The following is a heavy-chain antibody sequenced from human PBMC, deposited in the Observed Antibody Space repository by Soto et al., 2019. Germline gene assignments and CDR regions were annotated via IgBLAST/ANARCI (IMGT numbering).Heavy chain of an antibody. CDR2: VYHTVRT. Sequence: QVQLQESGPGLVKPSETLSLTCTVSGGSFKSGSYSWSWIRHPPGKGLEWIGYVYHTVRTSYNPALKSRVSISMDTSKNQFSLNLDSVTAADTAVYFCARDFAYFDSCGQGTLVTVSS. V-gene: IGHV4-61*01. J-gene: IGHJ4*02. CDR1: GGSFKSGSYS. D-gene: IGHD3-3*01. CDR3: ARDFAYFDS.